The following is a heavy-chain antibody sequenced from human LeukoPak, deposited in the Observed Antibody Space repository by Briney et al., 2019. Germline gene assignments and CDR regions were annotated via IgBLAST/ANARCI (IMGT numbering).Heavy chain of an antibody. CDR1: GFTFSSYG. D-gene: IGHD2-21*02. Sequence: PGGSLRLSCAASGFTFSSYGIHWVRQAPGKGLEWVAVISYDGSDKYYADSVKGRFTISRDNSKNTLFLQMNSLRAEDTAVYFCARDVGGGDTFDYWGQGTLVTVSS. CDR2: ISYDGSDK. CDR3: ARDVGGGDTFDY. J-gene: IGHJ4*02. V-gene: IGHV3-30*19.